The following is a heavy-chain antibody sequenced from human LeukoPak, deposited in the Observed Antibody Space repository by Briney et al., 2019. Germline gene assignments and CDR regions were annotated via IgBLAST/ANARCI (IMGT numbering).Heavy chain of an antibody. CDR1: GFAFSSYA. Sequence: GGSLRLSCAASGFAFSSYAMSWVRQAPGKGLEWVSAISGSGGSTYYADSVKGRFTISRDNSKNTLYLQMNSLRPEDTAVYYCAKPPRITIFGVVITYSDYWGQGTLVTVSS. J-gene: IGHJ4*02. D-gene: IGHD3-3*01. CDR3: AKPPRITIFGVVITYSDY. CDR2: ISGSGGST. V-gene: IGHV3-23*01.